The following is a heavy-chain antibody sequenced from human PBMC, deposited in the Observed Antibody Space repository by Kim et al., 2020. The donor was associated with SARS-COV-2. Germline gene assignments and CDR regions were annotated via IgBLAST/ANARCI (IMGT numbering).Heavy chain of an antibody. CDR3: ARRGSAGFFDF. J-gene: IGHJ4*02. D-gene: IGHD6-25*01. CDR2: IMPIFGST. CDR1: GGNFNSNG. V-gene: IGHV1-69*13. Sequence: SVKVSCKASGGNFNSNGLTWLRQVPGQPFEWMGVIMPIFGSTNYPPQFQGRVTITADESTNTAYMELRSLRSDDTATYFCARRGSAGFFDFWGQGTLVTVSS.